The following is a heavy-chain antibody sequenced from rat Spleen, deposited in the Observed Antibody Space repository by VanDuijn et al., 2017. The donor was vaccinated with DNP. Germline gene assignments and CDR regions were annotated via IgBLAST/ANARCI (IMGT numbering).Heavy chain of an antibody. CDR1: GFTFNSYW. J-gene: IGHJ4*01. CDR3: AKDLWYYAMDV. V-gene: IGHV5-58*01. Sequence: EVQLVESGGGLVQPGRSLKLSCVASGFTFNSYWMHWIRQAPGKGLDWVASINTDGGTTYYPDSVKGRFTISRENAENTVYLQMNSLRSEDTATYYCAKDLWYYAMDVWGQGTSVTVSS. D-gene: IGHD4-6*01. CDR2: INTDGGTT.